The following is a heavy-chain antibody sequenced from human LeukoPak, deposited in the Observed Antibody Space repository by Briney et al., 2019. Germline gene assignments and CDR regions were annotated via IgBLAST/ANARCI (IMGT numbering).Heavy chain of an antibody. D-gene: IGHD4-17*01. V-gene: IGHV4-59*01. CDR2: IYYSGST. CDR3: ARGPFDDYGDYGLYYYYGMDV. Sequence: SETLSLTCTVSGGSISSYYWSWIRQPPGKGLEWIGYIYYSGSTNYNPSLKSRVTISVDTSKNQFSLKLSSVTAADTAVYYCARGPFDDYGDYGLYYYYGMDVWGQGTTVTVSS. CDR1: GGSISSYY. J-gene: IGHJ6*02.